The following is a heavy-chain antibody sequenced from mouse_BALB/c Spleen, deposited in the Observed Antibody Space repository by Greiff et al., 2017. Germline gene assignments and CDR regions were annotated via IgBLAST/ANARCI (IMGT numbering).Heavy chain of an antibody. CDR1: GFSLTSYG. CDR3: ARSDGLQRTFDY. Sequence: VKLVESGPGLVQPSQSLSITCTVSGFSLTSYGVHWVRQSPGKGLEWLGVIWSGGSTDYNAAFISRLSISKDNSKSQVFFKMNSVQANDTAIYYCARSDGLQRTFDYWGQGTTLTVSS. J-gene: IGHJ2*01. V-gene: IGHV2-2*02. D-gene: IGHD2-2*01. CDR2: IWSGGST.